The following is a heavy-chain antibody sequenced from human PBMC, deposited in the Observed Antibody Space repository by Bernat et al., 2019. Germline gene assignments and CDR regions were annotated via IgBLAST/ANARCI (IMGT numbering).Heavy chain of an antibody. CDR2: INHSGST. CDR1: GGSFSGYY. J-gene: IGHJ5*02. D-gene: IGHD5/OR15-5a*01. V-gene: IGHV4-34*01. CDR3: ALSRGGGKGFDP. Sequence: QVQLQQWGAGLLKPSETLSLTCAVYGGSFSGYYWSWIRQPPGKGLEWIGEINHSGSTNYNPSLKSRVTISVDTSKNQFSLKLSSVTAADTAVYYCALSRGGGKGFDPWGQGTLVTVSS.